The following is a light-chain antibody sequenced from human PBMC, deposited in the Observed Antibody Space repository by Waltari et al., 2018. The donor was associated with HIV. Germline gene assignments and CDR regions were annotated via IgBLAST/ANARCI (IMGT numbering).Light chain of an antibody. CDR1: QSINNF. CDR3: LQTHSTTWT. Sequence: DIQMTQSPSSLSAFVGDRVTITCRASQSINNFLTWYQQKPGKAPQVLIYVTSNLQSGVPSRFSGSRSGTDFTLTISSLQPEDSATYYCLQTHSTTWTFGQGTKVEIK. J-gene: IGKJ1*01. CDR2: VTS. V-gene: IGKV1-39*01.